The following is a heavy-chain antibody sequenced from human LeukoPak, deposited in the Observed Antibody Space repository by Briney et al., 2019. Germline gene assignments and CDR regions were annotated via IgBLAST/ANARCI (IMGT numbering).Heavy chain of an antibody. D-gene: IGHD4-23*01. CDR3: ARDLHINVVTPGSTGLDS. J-gene: IGHJ3*01. V-gene: IGHV3-20*04. CDR2: INWNGGRT. CDR1: GFTFDDYA. Sequence: GGSLRPSCEANGFTFDDYAMSWVRQAPGKGLEWVAGINWNGGRTGYAESLKGRFTISRDNAKSSLFLQMDSLRAEDTALYYCARDLHINVVTPGSTGLDSWGQGTMVTVSS.